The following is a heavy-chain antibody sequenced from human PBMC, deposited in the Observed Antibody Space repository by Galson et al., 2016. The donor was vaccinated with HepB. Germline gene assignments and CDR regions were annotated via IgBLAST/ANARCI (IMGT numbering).Heavy chain of an antibody. D-gene: IGHD2-21*01. CDR2: ISYDGSNK. Sequence: SLRLSCAASGFTFSSYAMHWVRQAPGKGLEWVAVISYDGSNKYYADSVKGRFTISRDNSKNMLYLQMNSLRAEDTAVYYCARSVWRWRGMDVWAKGPRSPSP. CDR3: ARSVWRWRGMDV. CDR1: GFTFSSYA. V-gene: IGHV3-30*04. J-gene: IGHJ6*02.